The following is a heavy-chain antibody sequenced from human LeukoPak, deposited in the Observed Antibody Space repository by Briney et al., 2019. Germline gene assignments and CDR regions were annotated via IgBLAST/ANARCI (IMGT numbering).Heavy chain of an antibody. CDR3: ARDQTTRTSGTYYSWFDP. CDR2: ISGSGGST. Sequence: GGSLRLSCAASGFTFSSYAMSWVRQAPGKGLEWVSAISGSGGSTYYADSVKGRFTISRDNSKNTLYLQMNSLRADDTAVYYCARDQTTRTSGTYYSWFDPWGQGTLVTVSS. J-gene: IGHJ5*02. V-gene: IGHV3-23*01. D-gene: IGHD1-26*01. CDR1: GFTFSSYA.